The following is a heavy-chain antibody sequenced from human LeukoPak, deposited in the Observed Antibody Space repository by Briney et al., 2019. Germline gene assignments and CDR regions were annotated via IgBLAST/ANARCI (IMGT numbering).Heavy chain of an antibody. CDR2: INSDGSST. J-gene: IGHJ4*02. V-gene: IGHV3-74*01. CDR1: GFTFSSYR. Sequence: GGSLRLSCAASGFTFSSYRMHWVRQAPGKGLVWVSRINSDGSSTSYAASVKGRFTISRDNAKNTLYLQMNSLRAEDTAVYYCARVYSPREKVAARLPFDYWGQGTLVTVSS. D-gene: IGHD2-15*01. CDR3: ARVYSPREKVAARLPFDY.